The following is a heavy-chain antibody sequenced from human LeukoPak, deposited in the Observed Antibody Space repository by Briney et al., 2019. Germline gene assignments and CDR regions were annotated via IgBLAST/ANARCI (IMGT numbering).Heavy chain of an antibody. CDR2: INGDGRST. CDR3: ARATVTLDY. D-gene: IGHD4-17*01. J-gene: IGHJ4*02. V-gene: IGHV3-74*01. CDR1: GFTFSSNW. Sequence: GGSLRLSCAASGFTFSSNWMHWVRQAPGEGLVWVSAINGDGRSTVYADSVKGRFTISRDNAKNTLYLQMDSLRTEDTAVYYCARATVTLDYWGQGTLVTVSS.